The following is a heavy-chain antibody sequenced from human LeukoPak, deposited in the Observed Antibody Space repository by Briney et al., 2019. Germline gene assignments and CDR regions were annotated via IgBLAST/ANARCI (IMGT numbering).Heavy chain of an antibody. J-gene: IGHJ6*03. CDR2: FSHSGST. D-gene: IGHD1-26*01. CDR1: GFFINTGFY. CDR3: AREGSGSYYYYYYYMDV. Sequence: SETLSLTCTVSGFFINTGFYRGWGRPPPRAGLGWVGGFSHSGSTYYNPSLKSRVTISVDTSKNQFSLELSSVTAADTAVYYCAREGSGSYYYYYYYMDVWGKGTTVTVSS. V-gene: IGHV4-38-2*02.